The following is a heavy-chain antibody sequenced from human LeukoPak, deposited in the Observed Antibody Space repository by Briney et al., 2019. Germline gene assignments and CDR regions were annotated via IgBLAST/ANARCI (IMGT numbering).Heavy chain of an antibody. CDR2: IYTSGST. CDR3: ARITEQWLVQRYYYYYYMDV. Sequence: SETLSLTCSVSGGSISSYYWSWIRQPAGKGLEWIGRIYTSGSTNYNPSLKSRVTMSVDTSRNQFSLKLSSVTAADTAVYYCARITEQWLVQRYYYYYYMDVWGKGTTVTVSS. V-gene: IGHV4-4*07. CDR1: GGSISSYY. D-gene: IGHD6-19*01. J-gene: IGHJ6*03.